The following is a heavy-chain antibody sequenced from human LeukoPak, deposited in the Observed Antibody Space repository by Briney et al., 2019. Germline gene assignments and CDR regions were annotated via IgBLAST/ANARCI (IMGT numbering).Heavy chain of an antibody. J-gene: IGHJ5*02. D-gene: IGHD3-10*01. CDR2: ISAYNGNT. V-gene: IGHV1-18*01. CDR3: ARDAPTYYYGSGSLNWFDP. Sequence: QAXGXXXXXMGWISAYNGNTNYPQKLQGRGTMTTDTSTSTAYMERRSLRSDDTAVYYCARDAPTYYYGSGSLNWFDPWGQGTLVTVSS.